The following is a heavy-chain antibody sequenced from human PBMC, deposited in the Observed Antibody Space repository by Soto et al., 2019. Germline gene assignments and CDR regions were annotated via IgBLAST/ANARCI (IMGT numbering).Heavy chain of an antibody. J-gene: IGHJ4*02. CDR2: VYRSGAT. D-gene: IGHD3-16*01. V-gene: IGHV4-61*01. CDR1: SGSVRSGNYH. Sequence: SETLSLTCTASSGSVRSGNYHWSWIRQPPGKGLEWIGHVYRSGATNYNPSLNRRATISLDTSKNQFTLTLISATAADTATYYCARGGIMITFGGVMFDWGQGTLVTVSS. CDR3: ARGGIMITFGGVMFD.